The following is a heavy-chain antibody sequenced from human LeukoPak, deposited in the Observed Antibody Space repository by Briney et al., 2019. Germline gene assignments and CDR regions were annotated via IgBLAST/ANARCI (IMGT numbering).Heavy chain of an antibody. Sequence: GGSLRLSCAASGFTFSSYSMHWVRQAPGKGLEWVSYISSSSSTIYYADSVKGRFTISRDNAKNSLYLQMNSLRDEDTAVYYCATPTQQFAAFDIWGQGTMVTVSS. CDR2: ISSSSSTI. D-gene: IGHD6-6*01. CDR3: ATPTQQFAAFDI. CDR1: GFTFSSYS. J-gene: IGHJ3*02. V-gene: IGHV3-48*02.